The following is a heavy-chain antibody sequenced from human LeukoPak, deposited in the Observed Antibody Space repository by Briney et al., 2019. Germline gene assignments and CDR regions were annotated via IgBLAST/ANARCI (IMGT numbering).Heavy chain of an antibody. Sequence: SETLSLTCTVSGGSISSYYWSRIRQPPGKGLEWIGYIYYSGSTNYNPSLKSRVTISVDTSKNQFSLKLSSVTAADTAVYYCARLRAGDAFDIWGQGTMVTVSS. CDR1: GGSISSYY. J-gene: IGHJ3*02. V-gene: IGHV4-59*08. CDR2: IYYSGST. CDR3: ARLRAGDAFDI. D-gene: IGHD6-19*01.